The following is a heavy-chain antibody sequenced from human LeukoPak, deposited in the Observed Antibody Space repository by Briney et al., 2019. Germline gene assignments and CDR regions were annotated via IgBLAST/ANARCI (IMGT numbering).Heavy chain of an antibody. CDR2: VSGSGVST. CDR1: GFTFSSYD. Sequence: GGSLRLSCAASGFTFSSYDVNWVRQAPWKGLEWVSDVSGSGVSTYYADSVKGRFTVSRDNSRDTLYLQMNSLRVEDTAIYYCAKSSLGSGWYRRGFGYWGQGILVTVSS. D-gene: IGHD6-13*01. CDR3: AKSSLGSGWYRRGFGY. J-gene: IGHJ4*02. V-gene: IGHV3-23*01.